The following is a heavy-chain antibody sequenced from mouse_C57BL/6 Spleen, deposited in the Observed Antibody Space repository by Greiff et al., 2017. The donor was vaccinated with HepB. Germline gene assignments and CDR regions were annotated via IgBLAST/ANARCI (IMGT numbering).Heavy chain of an antibody. CDR1: GYAFSSSW. D-gene: IGHD1-1*01. CDR2: IYPGDGDT. V-gene: IGHV1-82*01. CDR3: AREVITTVVEAMDY. J-gene: IGHJ4*01. Sequence: VQLVESGPELVKPGASVKISCKASGYAFSSSWMNWVKQRPGKGLEWIGRIYPGDGDTNYNGKFKGKATLTADKSSSTAYMQLSSLTSEDSAVYFCAREVITTVVEAMDYWGQGTSVTVSS.